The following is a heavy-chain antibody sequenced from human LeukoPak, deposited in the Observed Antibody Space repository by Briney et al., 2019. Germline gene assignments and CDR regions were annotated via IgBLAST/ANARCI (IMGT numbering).Heavy chain of an antibody. V-gene: IGHV3-74*01. D-gene: IGHD5-12*01. CDR2: INSDGTRT. CDR1: GFTFSSYW. J-gene: IGHJ3*02. CDR3: ATLARYAFDI. Sequence: GGSLRLSCAASGFTFSSYWMHWVRQVPGKGLVWVSRINSDGTRTSYADSVKGRFTISRDNSKNTLYLQMNSLRAEDTAVYYCATLARYAFDIWGQGTMVTVSS.